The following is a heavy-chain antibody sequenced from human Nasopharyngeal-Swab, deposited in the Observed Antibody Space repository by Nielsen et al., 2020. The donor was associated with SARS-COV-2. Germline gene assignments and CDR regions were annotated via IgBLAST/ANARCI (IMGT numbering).Heavy chain of an antibody. Sequence: SETLSLTCAVYGGSFSASYWGWIRQPPGGGLEWIAEINHSGTTNYNPSLKSRVTLSVDTSVNQVSLELSSVTAADTAVYYCARGLSGIVPSPILGLGPYYSYYYMDVWGKGTTVTVSS. CDR2: INHSGTT. CDR1: GGSFSASY. J-gene: IGHJ6*03. V-gene: IGHV4-34*01. CDR3: ARGLSGIVPSPILGLGPYYSYYYMDV. D-gene: IGHD2-2*01.